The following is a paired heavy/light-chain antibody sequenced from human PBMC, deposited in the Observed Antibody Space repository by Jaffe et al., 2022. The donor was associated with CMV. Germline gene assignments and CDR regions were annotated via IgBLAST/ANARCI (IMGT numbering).Light chain of an antibody. Sequence: QSALTQPASLSGSPGQSITISCTGTSSDVGGYNYVFWYQQHPGKAPKLMIYDVSNRPSGVSNRFSGSKSGNTASLTISGLQAEDEADYYCSSYTRSSTLDVFGTGTKVTVL. CDR2: DVS. CDR1: SSDVGGYNY. J-gene: IGLJ1*01. CDR3: SSYTRSSTLDV. V-gene: IGLV2-14*03.
Heavy chain of an antibody. V-gene: IGHV3-15*01. CDR1: GFTFSNAW. Sequence: EVQLVESGGGLVKPGGSLRLSCAASGFTFSNAWMSWVRQAPGKGLEWVGRVKSKTGGGTRDYAAPVKGRFTISRDDSKNTLYLQMNSLKTEDTAVYYCTTDPSLVTLGTAVAGRGYWGQGTLVTVSS. J-gene: IGHJ4*02. CDR3: TTDPSLVTLGTAVAGRGY. D-gene: IGHD6-19*01. CDR2: VKSKTGGGTR.